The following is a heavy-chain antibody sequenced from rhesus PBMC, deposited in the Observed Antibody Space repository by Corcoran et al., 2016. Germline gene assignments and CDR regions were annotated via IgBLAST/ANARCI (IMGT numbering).Heavy chain of an antibody. CDR2: IDGNRAGT. J-gene: IGHJ6*01. CDR3: AGYCGGDYYGLDS. Sequence: QVQLQESGPGLVKPSETLSLTCPVSGGSISGYYWSWIRQPPGTGLEWIGNIDGNRAGTNYNPSLKSRVTSSKETSKNQFSLKLSAGTAADTAVYYCAGYCGGDYYGLDSWGQGVVVTVSS. CDR1: GGSISGYY. V-gene: IGHV4-81*01. D-gene: IGHD3-34*01.